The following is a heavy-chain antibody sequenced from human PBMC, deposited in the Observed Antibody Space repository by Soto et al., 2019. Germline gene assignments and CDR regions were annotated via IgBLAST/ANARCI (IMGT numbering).Heavy chain of an antibody. D-gene: IGHD3-10*01. CDR3: ARDYTGSYYYGSGSYSGFGY. CDR1: GFTFSSYW. J-gene: IGHJ4*02. V-gene: IGHV3-74*01. Sequence: GGSLGLACAASGFTFSSYWMHWVRQAPGKGLVWVSRINSDGSSTSYADSVKGRFTISRDNAKNTLYLQMNSLRAEDTAVYYCARDYTGSYYYGSGSYSGFGYWGQGT. CDR2: INSDGSST.